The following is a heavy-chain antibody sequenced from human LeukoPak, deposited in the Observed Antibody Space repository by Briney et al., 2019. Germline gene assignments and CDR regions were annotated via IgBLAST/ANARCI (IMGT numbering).Heavy chain of an antibody. Sequence: SLRLSCAASGFTFSDYGMHWVRQAPGKGLEWVALIYYDGSNKYFADSVKGRFTISRDNSRNTLYLQMSSLRVEDTAVYYCARDRATRYFDYWGQGTLVTVSS. D-gene: IGHD2-15*01. CDR1: GFTFSDYG. V-gene: IGHV3-33*01. J-gene: IGHJ4*02. CDR2: IYYDGSNK. CDR3: ARDRATRYFDY.